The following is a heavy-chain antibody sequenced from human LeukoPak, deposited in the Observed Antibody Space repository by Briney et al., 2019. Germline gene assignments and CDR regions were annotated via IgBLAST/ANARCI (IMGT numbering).Heavy chain of an antibody. Sequence: GGSLRLSCSASGFTFSSYAMHWVRQAPGKGLEYVSAISSNGGSTYYADSVKGRFTISRDNSKNTLYLQMSSLRAEDTAVYYCVKDASRYYYDSSGYYRTGYFYYWGQGTLVTVSS. V-gene: IGHV3-64D*09. CDR1: GFTFSSYA. CDR3: VKDASRYYYDSSGYYRTGYFYY. J-gene: IGHJ4*02. CDR2: ISSNGGST. D-gene: IGHD3-22*01.